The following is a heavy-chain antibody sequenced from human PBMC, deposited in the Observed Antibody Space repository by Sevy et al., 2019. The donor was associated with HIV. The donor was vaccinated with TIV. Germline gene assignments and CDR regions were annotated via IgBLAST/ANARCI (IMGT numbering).Heavy chain of an antibody. Sequence: GGSLRLSCVASGFTFSRYSMNWVRQAPGKGLEWLSSISDDSRYIYYSDSVKGRFTISRANAKNLLYLQMNNLRVEDTAIYYCARDFTIFGVVSGIDYWGQGNLVTVSS. CDR2: ISDDSRYI. J-gene: IGHJ4*02. CDR1: GFTFSRYS. CDR3: ARDFTIFGVVSGIDY. V-gene: IGHV3-21*04. D-gene: IGHD3-3*01.